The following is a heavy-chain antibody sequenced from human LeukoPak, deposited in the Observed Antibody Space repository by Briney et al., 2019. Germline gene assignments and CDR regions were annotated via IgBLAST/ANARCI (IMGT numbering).Heavy chain of an antibody. CDR3: ANEKTLTFDH. J-gene: IGHJ4*02. Sequence: PGGSLRLSCAASGFTFDDYTMHWIRQAPGKGLEWLCLITRDGGGTYIADSVKGRFTISRDNSKNSLYLQMNNLRTEDTALYYCANEKTLTFDHWGQGTLGTVSS. CDR1: GFTFDDYT. CDR2: ITRDGGGT. V-gene: IGHV3-43*01. D-gene: IGHD3-9*01.